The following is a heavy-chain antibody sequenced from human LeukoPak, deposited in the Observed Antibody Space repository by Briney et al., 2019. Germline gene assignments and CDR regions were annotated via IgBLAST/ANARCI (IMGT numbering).Heavy chain of an antibody. D-gene: IGHD4-17*01. Sequence: GASVKVSCKASGYTFSGSYMHWVRQAPGQGPEWMGWINPNSGTSYAKRFQDRVTMTRDTSISTAYMELTRLRSEDTAVYYCARGKMNGDDFDYWGQGTLVTVSS. CDR3: ARGKMNGDDFDY. CDR2: INPNSGT. CDR1: GYTFSGSY. V-gene: IGHV1-2*02. J-gene: IGHJ4*02.